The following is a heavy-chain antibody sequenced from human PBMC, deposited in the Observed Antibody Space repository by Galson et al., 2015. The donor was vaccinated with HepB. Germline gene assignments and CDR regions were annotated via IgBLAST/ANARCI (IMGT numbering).Heavy chain of an antibody. CDR3: ARSAVAGTDAFEI. Sequence: SLRLSCAASGFTFSSYGMHWVRQATGKGLEWVSAIGTAGDPYYPGSVKGRFTISRENAKNSLYLQMNSLRAGDTAVYYCARSAVAGTDAFEIWGQGTMVTVSS. CDR2: IGTAGDP. CDR1: GFTFSSYG. J-gene: IGHJ3*02. V-gene: IGHV3-13*05. D-gene: IGHD6-19*01.